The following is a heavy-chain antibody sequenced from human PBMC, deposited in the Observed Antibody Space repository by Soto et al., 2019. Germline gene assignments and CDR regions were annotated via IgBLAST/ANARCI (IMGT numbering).Heavy chain of an antibody. CDR2: IIPIFGTA. D-gene: IGHD3-10*01. Sequence: GASVKVSCKASGGTFSSYAISWVRQAPGQGLEWMGGIIPIFGTANYAQKFQGRVTITADESTSTAYMELSSLRSEDTAVYYCARDRIPITMVRGAHDTTGWFDPWGQGTLVTVSS. J-gene: IGHJ5*02. CDR3: ARDRIPITMVRGAHDTTGWFDP. CDR1: GGTFSSYA. V-gene: IGHV1-69*13.